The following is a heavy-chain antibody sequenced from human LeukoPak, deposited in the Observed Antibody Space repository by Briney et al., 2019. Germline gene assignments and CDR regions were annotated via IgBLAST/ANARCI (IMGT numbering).Heavy chain of an antibody. CDR2: IYYSEST. Sequence: NPSETLSLTCTVSGGSISSYYWSWIRQPPGKGLEWIGYIYYSESTNYNPSLKSRVTISVDTSKNQFSLKLSSVTAADTAVYYCARGVTGPYYYYYYMDVWGKGTTVTVSS. D-gene: IGHD2-8*02. CDR1: GGSISSYY. J-gene: IGHJ6*03. V-gene: IGHV4-59*01. CDR3: ARGVTGPYYYYYYMDV.